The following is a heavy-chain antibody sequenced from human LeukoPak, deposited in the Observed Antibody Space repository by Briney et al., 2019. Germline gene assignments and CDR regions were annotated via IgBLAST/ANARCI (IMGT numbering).Heavy chain of an antibody. CDR3: ARDGRIFGVVIPFDY. D-gene: IGHD3-3*01. J-gene: IGHJ4*02. Sequence: GXSLXLSCAASGFTVSSNYMSWVRQAPGKGLEWVSVIYSGGSTYYSDSVKGRFTISRDNSKNTLYLQMNSLRAEDTAVYYCARDGRIFGVVIPFDYWGQGTLVTVSS. V-gene: IGHV3-66*02. CDR2: IYSGGST. CDR1: GFTVSSNY.